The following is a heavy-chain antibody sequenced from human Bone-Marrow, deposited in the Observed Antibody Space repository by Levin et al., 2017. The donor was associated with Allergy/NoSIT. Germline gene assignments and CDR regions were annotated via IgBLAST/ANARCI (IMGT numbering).Heavy chain of an antibody. J-gene: IGHJ3*02. CDR2: ISSSSSYI. D-gene: IGHD3-10*01. V-gene: IGHV3-21*01. Sequence: KSGGSLRLSCAASGFTFSSYSMNWVRQAPGKGLEWVSSISSSSSYIYYADSVKGRFTISRDNAKNSLYLQMNSLRAEDTAVYYCARDHHFGGAFDIWGQGTMVTVSS. CDR1: GFTFSSYS. CDR3: ARDHHFGGAFDI.